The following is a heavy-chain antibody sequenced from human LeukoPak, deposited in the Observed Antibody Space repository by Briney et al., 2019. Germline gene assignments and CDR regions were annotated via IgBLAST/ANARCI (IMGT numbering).Heavy chain of an antibody. D-gene: IGHD6-19*01. CDR1: GGSISSHY. CDR3: AREHGWRGFDY. Sequence: PSETLSLTCTVSGGSISSHYWSWIRQPPGKGLEWIGYIYYSGSTNYNPSLKSRVTISVDTSKNQFSLKLSSVTAADTAVYYCAREHGWRGFDYWGQGTLVTVSS. CDR2: IYYSGST. J-gene: IGHJ4*02. V-gene: IGHV4-59*11.